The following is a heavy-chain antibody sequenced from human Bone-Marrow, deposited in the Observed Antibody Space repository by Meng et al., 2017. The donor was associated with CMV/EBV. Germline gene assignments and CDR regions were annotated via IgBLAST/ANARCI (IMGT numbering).Heavy chain of an antibody. CDR1: GFTFTSSA. CDR2: IVVGSGNT. V-gene: IGHV1-58*01. Sequence: SVKVSCKASGFTFTSSAVQWVRQARGQRLEWIGWIVVGSGNTNYAQKFQERVTITRDMSTSTAYMELSSLRSEDTAVYYCAPAAAEHDAFDIWGQGTMVTVSS. D-gene: IGHD2-15*01. J-gene: IGHJ3*02. CDR3: APAAAEHDAFDI.